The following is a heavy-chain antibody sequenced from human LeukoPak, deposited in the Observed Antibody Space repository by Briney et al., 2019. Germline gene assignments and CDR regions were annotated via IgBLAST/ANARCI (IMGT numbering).Heavy chain of an antibody. J-gene: IGHJ4*02. CDR3: ARLIAAAGAFDY. CDR1: VYTFTICG. Sequence: ASVKVSFKASVYTFTICGSSWVRHAPGQGLEWMGWISAYNGNTNYAQKLQGRVTMTTDTSTSTAYMELRSLRSDDTAVYYCARLIAAAGAFDYWGQGTLVTVSS. V-gene: IGHV1-18*01. D-gene: IGHD6-13*01. CDR2: ISAYNGNT.